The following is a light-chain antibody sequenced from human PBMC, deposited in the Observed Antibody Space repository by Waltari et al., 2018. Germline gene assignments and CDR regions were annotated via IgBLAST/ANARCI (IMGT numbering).Light chain of an antibody. J-gene: IGLJ3*02. CDR1: SSNIGNNF. Sequence: QSVLSQPPSASGTPGQRATISCSGSSSNIGNNFVYWYPQLPGTAPTLLIYSNNQRPSGVPDRFSGSKSGTSASLAINGLRSEDEAGYYCATWDDSLRMVFGGGTKLTVL. V-gene: IGLV1-47*01. CDR3: ATWDDSLRMV. CDR2: SNN.